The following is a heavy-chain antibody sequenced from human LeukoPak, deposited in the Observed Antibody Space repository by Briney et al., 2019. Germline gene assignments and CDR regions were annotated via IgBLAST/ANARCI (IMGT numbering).Heavy chain of an antibody. CDR3: ARNTETAIPLPYYFDY. V-gene: IGHV1-2*06. CDR1: GYTFTGYY. Sequence: ASVKVSCKASGYTFTGYYMLWVRQAPGQGLEWMGRINPNNGATNYAQKFQGRVTIARDTSASTAYMDLSSLRSEDTAVYYCARNTETAIPLPYYFDYWGQGTLVTVSS. J-gene: IGHJ4*02. D-gene: IGHD2-21*02. CDR2: INPNNGAT.